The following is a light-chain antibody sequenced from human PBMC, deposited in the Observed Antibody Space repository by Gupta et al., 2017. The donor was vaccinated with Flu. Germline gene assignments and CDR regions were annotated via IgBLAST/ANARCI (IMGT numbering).Light chain of an antibody. CDR1: QSISSY. J-gene: IGKJ5*01. CDR3: QRCSGTRRS. CDR2: AAS. Sequence: DIQMTQSPSSLSASVGDRVTITCRASQSISSYLNWYQQKPVKAPKLLIYAASSLQSVVPSRLSGSGSGTDFTLTISSLQPEDFATYYCQRCSGTRRSFG. V-gene: IGKV1-39*01.